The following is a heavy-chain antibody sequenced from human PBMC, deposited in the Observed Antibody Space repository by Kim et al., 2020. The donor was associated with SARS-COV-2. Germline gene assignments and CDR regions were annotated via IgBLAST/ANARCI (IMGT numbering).Heavy chain of an antibody. CDR2: ISYDGSNK. CDR3: ARGGYYDSSGLGDY. J-gene: IGHJ4*02. V-gene: IGHV3-30*04. CDR1: GFTFSSYA. Sequence: GGSLRLSCAASGFTFSSYAMHWVRQAPGKGLEWVAVISYDGSNKYYADSVKGRFTISRDNSKNTLYLQMNSLRAEDTAVYYCARGGYYDSSGLGDYWGQG. D-gene: IGHD3-22*01.